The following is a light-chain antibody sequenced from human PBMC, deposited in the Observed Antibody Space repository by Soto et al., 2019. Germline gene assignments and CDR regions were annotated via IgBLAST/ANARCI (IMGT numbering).Light chain of an antibody. Sequence: QSALTQPASVSGSPGQSITISCTGTSSDVGGYNYVSWYQHNPGKAPKLIIYDVSYRPSGISNRFSGSKSGNTASLTISGRKAEDEGDYYCSSYASSSTMLFGGGTKLTVL. CDR2: DVS. CDR1: SSDVGGYNY. J-gene: IGLJ2*01. V-gene: IGLV2-14*03. CDR3: SSYASSSTML.